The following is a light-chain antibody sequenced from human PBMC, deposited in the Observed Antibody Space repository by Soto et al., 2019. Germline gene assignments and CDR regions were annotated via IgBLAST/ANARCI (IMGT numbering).Light chain of an antibody. Sequence: QSALTQPASVSGAPGQSITISCTGTSSDVGSYNLVSWYQQHPGKAPKVMIYEVIQRPSGVSKRFSGSKSGNTASLTISGLQAEDEADYYCCSYAGRSTLVFGGGTKLTVL. J-gene: IGLJ3*02. V-gene: IGLV2-23*02. CDR2: EVI. CDR1: SSDVGSYNL. CDR3: CSYAGRSTLV.